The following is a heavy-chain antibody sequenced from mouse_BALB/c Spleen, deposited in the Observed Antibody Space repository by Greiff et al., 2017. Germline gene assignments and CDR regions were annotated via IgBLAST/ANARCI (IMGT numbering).Heavy chain of an antibody. CDR3: ARFYDY. Sequence: DVKLVESGGGLVKPGGSLKLSCAASGFTFSDYYMYWVRQTPEKRLEWVATISDGGSYTYYPDSVKGRFTISRDNAKNNLYLQMSSLKSEDTAMYYCARFYDYWGQGTSVTVSS. J-gene: IGHJ4*01. V-gene: IGHV5-4*02. CDR2: ISDGGSYT. D-gene: IGHD2-3*01. CDR1: GFTFSDYY.